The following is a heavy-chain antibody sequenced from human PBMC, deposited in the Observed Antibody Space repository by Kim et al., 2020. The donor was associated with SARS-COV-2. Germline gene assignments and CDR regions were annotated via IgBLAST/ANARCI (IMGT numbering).Heavy chain of an antibody. J-gene: IGHJ1*01. Sequence: ASVKVSCKASGYTFTGYYMHWVRQAPGQGLEWMGWINPNSGGTNYAQKFQGWVTMTRDTSISTAYMELSRLRSDDTAVYYCARVNRDSSGWRYFQHWGQGTLVTVSS. D-gene: IGHD6-19*01. CDR2: INPNSGGT. V-gene: IGHV1-2*04. CDR3: ARVNRDSSGWRYFQH. CDR1: GYTFTGYY.